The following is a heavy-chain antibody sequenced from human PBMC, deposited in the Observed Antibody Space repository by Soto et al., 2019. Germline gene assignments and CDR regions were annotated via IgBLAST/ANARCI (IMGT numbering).Heavy chain of an antibody. J-gene: IGHJ5*02. CDR1: GGSISSSSYY. D-gene: IGHD3-3*01. CDR2: IYYSGST. CDR3: ASSYYDFWSGPTSWFDP. Sequence: SETLSLTCTVSGGSISSSSYYWGWIRQPPGKGLEGIGSIYYSGSTYYNPSLKSRVTISVDTSKNQFSLKLSSVTAADTAVYYCASSYYDFWSGPTSWFDPWGQGTLVTVSP. V-gene: IGHV4-39*01.